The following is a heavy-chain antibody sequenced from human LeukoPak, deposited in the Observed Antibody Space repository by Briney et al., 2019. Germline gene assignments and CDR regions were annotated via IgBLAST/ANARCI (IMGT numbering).Heavy chain of an antibody. J-gene: IGHJ4*02. D-gene: IGHD3-10*01. CDR2: FDPEDGET. V-gene: IGHV1-24*01. CDR1: GYTLTELS. Sequence: ASVKVSCKISGYTLTELSMHWVRQAPGKGLEWMGGFDPEDGETIYAQKFQGRVTMTEDTSTDTAYMELSSLRSEDTAVYYCATVHRWFGELWFDYWGQGTLVTVSS. CDR3: ATVHRWFGELWFDY.